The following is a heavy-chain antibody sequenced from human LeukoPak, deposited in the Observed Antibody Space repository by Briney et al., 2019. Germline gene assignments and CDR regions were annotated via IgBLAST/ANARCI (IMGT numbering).Heavy chain of an antibody. Sequence: AASLRVSCEASGYTFTSYAMHWVRQAPGQRLEWMGGIYDGGGNTKYSHKLQGRVTITRDTSASTAYMELSSLRAEDTAVYYCARDLGYCTGGTCYANWFDPWGQGTLVTVSS. J-gene: IGHJ5*02. V-gene: IGHV1-3*01. D-gene: IGHD2-8*02. CDR2: IYDGGGNT. CDR3: ARDLGYCTGGTCYANWFDP. CDR1: GYTFTSYA.